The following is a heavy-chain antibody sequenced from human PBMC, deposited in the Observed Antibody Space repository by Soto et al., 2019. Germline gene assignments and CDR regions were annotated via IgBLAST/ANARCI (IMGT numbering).Heavy chain of an antibody. CDR1: GYTFTSYG. CDR2: ISAYNGNT. V-gene: IGHV1-18*01. CDR3: ARGRDGSSYRYYYYGMDV. Sequence: ASVKVYCKASGYTFTSYGISWVRQAPGQGLEWMGWISAYNGNTNYAQKLQGRVTMTTDTSTSTAYMELRSLRSDDTAVYYCARGRDGSSYRYYYYGMDVWGQGTTVTVSS. J-gene: IGHJ6*02. D-gene: IGHD1-26*01.